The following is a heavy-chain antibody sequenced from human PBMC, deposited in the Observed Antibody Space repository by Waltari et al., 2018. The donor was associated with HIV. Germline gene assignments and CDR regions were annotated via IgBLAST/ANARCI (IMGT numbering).Heavy chain of an antibody. V-gene: IGHV1-69*08. D-gene: IGHD3-22*01. CDR2: IIPILGIA. J-gene: IGHJ4*02. Sequence: QVQLVQSGAEVKKPGSSVKVSCKASGGTFSSYTISWVRKAPGQGLEWMGRIIPILGIANYAQKFQGRVTITADKSTSTAYMELSSLRSEDTAVYYCARDVMGPGGDDSSGYPWGQGTLVTVSS. CDR1: GGTFSSYT. CDR3: ARDVMGPGGDDSSGYP.